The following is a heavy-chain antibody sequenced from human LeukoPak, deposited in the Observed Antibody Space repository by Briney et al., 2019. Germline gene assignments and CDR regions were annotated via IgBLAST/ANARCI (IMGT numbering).Heavy chain of an antibody. Sequence: SETLSLTCTVSGGSISSYYWSWIRQPPGKGLEWIGYIYYSGSTNYNPSLKSRVTISVDTSKNQFSLKLSSVTAADTAVYYCARRLYVGPFDYWGQGTLVTVSS. CDR3: ARRLYVGPFDY. J-gene: IGHJ4*02. CDR2: IYYSGST. V-gene: IGHV4-59*01. CDR1: GGSISSYY. D-gene: IGHD5/OR15-5a*01.